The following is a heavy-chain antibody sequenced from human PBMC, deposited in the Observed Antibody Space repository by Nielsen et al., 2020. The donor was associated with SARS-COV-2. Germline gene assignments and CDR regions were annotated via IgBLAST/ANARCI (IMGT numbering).Heavy chain of an antibody. Sequence: ASVKVSCKASGYTFTSYDINWVRQAPGQGLEWMGWINTNTGNPTYAQGFTGRFVFSLDTSVSTAYLQISSLKAEDTAVYYCARPFPFGYCSGGSCYLYYWGQGTLVTVSS. V-gene: IGHV7-4-1*02. J-gene: IGHJ4*02. CDR1: GYTFTSYD. CDR3: ARPFPFGYCSGGSCYLYY. CDR2: INTNTGNP. D-gene: IGHD2-15*01.